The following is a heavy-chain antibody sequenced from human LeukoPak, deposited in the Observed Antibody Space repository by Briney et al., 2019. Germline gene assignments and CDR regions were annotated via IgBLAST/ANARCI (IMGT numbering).Heavy chain of an antibody. V-gene: IGHV3-33*01. D-gene: IGHD1-26*01. CDR2: IWYDGSNK. Sequence: PGGSPRLSCAASGFTFSSYGMHWVRQAPGKGLEWVAVIWYDGSNKYYADSVKGRFTISRDNSKNTLYLQMNSLRAEDTAVYYCATQTGYSGSSFDYWGQGTLVTVSS. CDR3: ATQTGYSGSSFDY. CDR1: GFTFSSYG. J-gene: IGHJ4*02.